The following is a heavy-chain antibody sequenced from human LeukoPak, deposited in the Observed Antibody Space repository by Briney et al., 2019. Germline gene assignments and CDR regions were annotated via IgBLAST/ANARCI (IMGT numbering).Heavy chain of an antibody. Sequence: ASVKVSFKASGYTFTVYFLHWVRQAPGQGLEWMGWINPNSGGTNYAQKFQGRVTMTRDTSISTAYMELSRLRSDDTAVYYCARDSGGYYYVYWGQGTLVTVSS. CDR3: ARDSGGYYYVY. CDR1: GYTFTVYF. D-gene: IGHD3-22*01. CDR2: INPNSGGT. V-gene: IGHV1-2*02. J-gene: IGHJ4*02.